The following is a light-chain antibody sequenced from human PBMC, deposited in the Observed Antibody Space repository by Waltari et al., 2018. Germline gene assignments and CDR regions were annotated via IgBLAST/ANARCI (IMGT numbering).Light chain of an antibody. J-gene: IGLJ2*01. CDR2: GHH. CDR1: TSNIGAGHD. V-gene: IGLV1-40*01. Sequence: QSVLTQPPSVSGTPGQRVTISCSGSTSNIGAGHDVHWYQHLPGTAPKLLIYGHHHRPSGVPDRFSGSKSGTSASLAITGLQADDEADYFCQSFDNMLSGGVVFGGGTKLAVL. CDR3: QSFDNMLSGGVV.